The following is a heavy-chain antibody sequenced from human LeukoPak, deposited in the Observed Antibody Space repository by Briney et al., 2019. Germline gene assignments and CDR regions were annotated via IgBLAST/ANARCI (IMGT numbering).Heavy chain of an antibody. D-gene: IGHD3-16*01. V-gene: IGHV3-74*01. CDR3: ARDAGWGRLDS. J-gene: IGHJ4*02. CDR2: LASDENNR. Sequence: PGGSLRLSCAASGLTISDSWIHWVRQVPGKGLMWVSRLASDENNRIYADSVKGRFTISRDNAKNTLFLQMSSLRVEDTGFYYCARDAGWGRLDSWGQGALVTVSS. CDR1: GLTISDSW.